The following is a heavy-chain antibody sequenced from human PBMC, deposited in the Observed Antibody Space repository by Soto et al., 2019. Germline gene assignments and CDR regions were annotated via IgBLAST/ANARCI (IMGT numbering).Heavy chain of an antibody. D-gene: IGHD4-17*01. Sequence: PGGSLRLSCAASGFTFSSHAMSWVRQAPGKGLEWVSTVSGSGGVTQYADSVQGRFTISRDNSKNTLYLQMNSLRAEDTAVYYCASRIRYGDYARYFDYWGQGTLVTVSS. V-gene: IGHV3-23*01. J-gene: IGHJ4*02. CDR3: ASRIRYGDYARYFDY. CDR1: GFTFSSHA. CDR2: VSGSGGVT.